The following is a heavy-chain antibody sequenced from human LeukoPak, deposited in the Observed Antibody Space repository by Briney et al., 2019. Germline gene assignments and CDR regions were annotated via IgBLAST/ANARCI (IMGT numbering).Heavy chain of an antibody. J-gene: IGHJ6*02. D-gene: IGHD3-10*02. Sequence: PSETLSLTCAVYGGSFSGYYWSWIRQPPGKGLEWIGEINHSGSTNYNPSLKSRVTISVDTSKNQFSLKLSSVTAADTAVYYCARGNRNREGGLVRGVIITGNYHYYGMDVWGQGTTVTVSS. CDR1: GGSFSGYY. V-gene: IGHV4-34*01. CDR2: INHSGST. CDR3: ARGNRNREGGLVRGVIITGNYHYYGMDV.